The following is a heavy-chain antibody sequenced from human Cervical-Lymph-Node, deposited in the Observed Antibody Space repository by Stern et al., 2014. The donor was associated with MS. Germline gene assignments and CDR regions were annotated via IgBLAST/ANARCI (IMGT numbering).Heavy chain of an antibody. D-gene: IGHD6-25*01. CDR2: INPAIGGA. J-gene: IGHJ4*02. CDR1: GYTFTDRY. Sequence: VQLVESGAEVKKPGASVKVSCKTSGYTFTDRYIHWVRQAPGQGREWMGRINPAIGGANLGQNFQGRVTMTSDTSINTVYMELSGLRSDDTAVYYCARVYSGYDRGDYWGQGTLVTVSS. V-gene: IGHV1-2*06. CDR3: ARVYSGYDRGDY.